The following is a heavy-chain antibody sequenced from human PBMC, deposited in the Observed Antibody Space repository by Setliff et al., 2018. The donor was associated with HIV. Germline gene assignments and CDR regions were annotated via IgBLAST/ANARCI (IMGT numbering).Heavy chain of an antibody. V-gene: IGHV1-18*01. J-gene: IGHJ4*02. CDR3: ARRFYTLLSGYYTDL. CDR2: ISANTGRP. Sequence: EASVKVSCKASGYTFVSYGISWVRQAPGQGLEWMGWISANTGRPTYAQKFQGRVTMTRDKSTSTVHMELTSLTSDDTAVYYCARRFYTLLSGYYTDLWGQGTQVTVSS. D-gene: IGHD3-3*01. CDR1: GYTFVSYG.